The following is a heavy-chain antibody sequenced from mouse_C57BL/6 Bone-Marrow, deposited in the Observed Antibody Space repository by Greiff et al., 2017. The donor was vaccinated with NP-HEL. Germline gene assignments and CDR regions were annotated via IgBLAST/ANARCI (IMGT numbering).Heavy chain of an antibody. J-gene: IGHJ3*01. D-gene: IGHD2-4*01. CDR1: GFTFSNYW. V-gene: IGHV6-3*01. CDR2: IRLKSDNYAT. CDR3: TPLNSYDYDAAWFAY. Sequence: EVQVVESGGGLVQPGGSMKLSCVASGFTFSNYWMNWVRQSPEKGLEWVAQIRLKSDNYATHYAESVKGRFTISRDDSKSSVYLQMNNLRAEDTGIYYCTPLNSYDYDAAWFAYWGQGTLVTVAA.